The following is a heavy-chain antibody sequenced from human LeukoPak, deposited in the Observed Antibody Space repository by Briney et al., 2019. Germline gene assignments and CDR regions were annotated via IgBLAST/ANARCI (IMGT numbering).Heavy chain of an antibody. CDR3: ATSSLDDYIWGTYRHPLEF. V-gene: IGHV1-24*01. Sequence: ASVKVSCKVSGNTLTDSSMHWVRQAPGKGLEWMGGFEPEDGETVYAQKFQGRAIMTEDTSTDTGYMELSSLRSEDTAVYYCATSSLDDYIWGTYRHPLEFWGQGTLVTVSS. J-gene: IGHJ4*02. CDR1: GNTLTDSS. D-gene: IGHD3-16*02. CDR2: FEPEDGET.